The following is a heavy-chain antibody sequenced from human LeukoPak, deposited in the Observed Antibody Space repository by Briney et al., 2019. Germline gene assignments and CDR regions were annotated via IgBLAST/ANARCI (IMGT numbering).Heavy chain of an antibody. Sequence: GGSLRLSCAASGFTFSSYWMHWVRQAPGKGLVWVSRINSDGSTTSYADSVKGRFTISRDNAKNTLYLQMNSLRAEDTALYYCASLGYSKGYYYGMEVWGQGITVTV. CDR1: GFTFSSYW. CDR3: ASLGYSKGYYYGMEV. CDR2: INSDGSTT. D-gene: IGHD4-11*01. V-gene: IGHV3-74*01. J-gene: IGHJ6*02.